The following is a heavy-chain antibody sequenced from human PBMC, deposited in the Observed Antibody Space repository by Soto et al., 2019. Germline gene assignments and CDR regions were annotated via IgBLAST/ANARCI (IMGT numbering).Heavy chain of an antibody. Sequence: QVQLVQSGAEVKKPGASVKVSCKASGYTFTSYGISWVRQAPGQGLERMGWIRAYNRNTNYAQKLQGIVTMTTDTSTSTAYMELRSLRSDDTAVYYCARGQEYDYIWGSYRYAPYYYDYWGQGTLVTVSS. CDR3: ARGQEYDYIWGSYRYAPYYYDY. CDR1: GYTFTSYG. J-gene: IGHJ4*02. CDR2: IRAYNRNT. V-gene: IGHV1-18*01. D-gene: IGHD3-16*02.